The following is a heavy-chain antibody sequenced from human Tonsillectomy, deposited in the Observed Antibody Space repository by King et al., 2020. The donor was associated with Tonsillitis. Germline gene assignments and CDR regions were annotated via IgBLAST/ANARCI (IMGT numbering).Heavy chain of an antibody. CDR1: GFTFSSHG. Sequence: VQLVESGGGVGQPWRSLRLSFTASGFTFSSHGMDWVRQAPGKGLEWVAVLWYGGSNKYFAVSVKGRFTISRDNSKITLYLQMNRLRADDTAVYYCARYESSGYSEKFYFDYWGQGTLVTVSS. V-gene: IGHV3-33*01. CDR2: LWYGGSNK. CDR3: ARYESSGYSEKFYFDY. J-gene: IGHJ4*02. D-gene: IGHD3-22*01.